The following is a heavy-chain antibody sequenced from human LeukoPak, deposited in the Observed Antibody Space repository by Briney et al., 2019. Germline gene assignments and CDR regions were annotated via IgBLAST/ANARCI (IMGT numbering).Heavy chain of an antibody. CDR3: ARVPRRGHNYGFDY. CDR2: IDLRTGDR. J-gene: IGHJ4*02. Sequence: ASVKVSCKASGYIFNSYYLHWMRQAPGRGPEWLGWIDLRTGDRVYAQKFQGRVTMTRDTSISTAYLELNWLGSADTAVYFCARVPRRGHNYGFDYWGQGSLVTVSS. V-gene: IGHV1-2*02. D-gene: IGHD5-18*01. CDR1: GYIFNSYY.